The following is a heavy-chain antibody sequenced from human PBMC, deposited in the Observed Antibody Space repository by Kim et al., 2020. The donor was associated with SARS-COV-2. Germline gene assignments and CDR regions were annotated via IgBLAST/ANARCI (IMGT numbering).Heavy chain of an antibody. D-gene: IGHD6-19*01. J-gene: IGHJ6*02. V-gene: IGHV3-33*01. CDR1: GFTFSSYG. Sequence: GGSLRLSCAASGFTFSSYGMHWVRQAPGKGLEWVAVIWYDGSNKYYADSVKGRFTISRDNSKNTLYLQMNSLRAEDTAVYYCARDRVAGISLTNYYYYYGMDVWGQGTTVTVSS. CDR3: ARDRVAGISLTNYYYYYGMDV. CDR2: IWYDGSNK.